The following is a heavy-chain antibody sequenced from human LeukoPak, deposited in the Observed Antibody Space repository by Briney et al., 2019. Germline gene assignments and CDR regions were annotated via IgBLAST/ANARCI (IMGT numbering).Heavy chain of an antibody. Sequence: PSETLPLTCSVSGGSVTSYYWNWVRQTPGKGLEWIGYISNSETTYYGPSFKSRVTMSLDTSKNQFSLKLSSVTAADTGVYYCARGYCSDERCPVFPSWGQGTLVTVSS. V-gene: IGHV4-59*02. D-gene: IGHD2-15*01. CDR3: ARGYCSDERCPVFPS. CDR1: GGSVTSYY. CDR2: ISNSETT. J-gene: IGHJ5*02.